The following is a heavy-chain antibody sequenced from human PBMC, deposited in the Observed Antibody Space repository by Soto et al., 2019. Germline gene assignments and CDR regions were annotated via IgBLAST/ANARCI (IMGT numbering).Heavy chain of an antibody. D-gene: IGHD2-2*01. Sequence: QVQLVESGGGVVQPGRSLRLSCAASGFTFSSYGMHWVRQAPGKGLEWVAVIWYDGSNKYYADSVKGRFTISRDNSKNTRYLQMNSLRAEDTAVYYCASDPHYCSSTSCSARASWGQGTLVTVSS. V-gene: IGHV3-33*01. CDR2: IWYDGSNK. CDR1: GFTFSSYG. J-gene: IGHJ4*02. CDR3: ASDPHYCSSTSCSARAS.